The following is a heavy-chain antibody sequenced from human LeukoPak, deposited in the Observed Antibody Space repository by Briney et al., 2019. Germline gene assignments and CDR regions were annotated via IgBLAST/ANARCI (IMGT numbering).Heavy chain of an antibody. D-gene: IGHD3-10*01. CDR1: GFAFSSYE. CDR2: ISSRGSTI. V-gene: IGHV3-48*03. J-gene: IGHJ6*04. CDR3: AGNYGSGPEGYYYGMDV. Sequence: GGSLRLSCAASGFAFSSYEMNWVRQAPGKGLEWVSYISSRGSTIYYADSVKGRFTISRDNAKNSLYLQMNSLRAEDTAVYYCAGNYGSGPEGYYYGMDVWGKGTTVTVSS.